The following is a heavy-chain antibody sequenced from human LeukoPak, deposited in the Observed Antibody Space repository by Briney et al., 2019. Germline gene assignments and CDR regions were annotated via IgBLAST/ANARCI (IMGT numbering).Heavy chain of an antibody. CDR3: ARPQGAHVFHI. CDR2: ISAYNGNT. CDR1: GYTFANYV. D-gene: IGHD4/OR15-4a*01. V-gene: IGHV1-18*01. Sequence: ASVKVSCKASGYTFANYVISWVRRAPGQGLEWMGWISAYNGNTNYTQKLQGRVTMTTDTSTSTAYMELRSLRSDDTAMYYCARPQGAHVFHIWGQGTMVTVSS. J-gene: IGHJ3*02.